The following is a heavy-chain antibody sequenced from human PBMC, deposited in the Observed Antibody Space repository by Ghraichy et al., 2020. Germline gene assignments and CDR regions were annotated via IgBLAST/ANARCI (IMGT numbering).Heavy chain of an antibody. CDR2: IIPVFDTP. CDR1: GGTFSTYA. J-gene: IGHJ4*02. CDR3: ARGGYGYYVFDS. D-gene: IGHD4-17*01. V-gene: IGHV1-69*13. Sequence: SVKVSCKTSGGTFSTYAISWVRRAPGQGLEWMGGIIPVFDTPNYAQKFQGRVRITADESTSTAYMELSSLRSEDTAMYYCARGGYGYYVFDSWGQGTLVTVSS.